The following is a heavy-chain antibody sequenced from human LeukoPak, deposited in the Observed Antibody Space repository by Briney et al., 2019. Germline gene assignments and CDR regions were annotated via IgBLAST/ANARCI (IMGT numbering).Heavy chain of an antibody. V-gene: IGHV4-61*02. Sequence: SETLSLTCTVSGGSISRGSYYWSWIRQPAGKGLEWIGRIYTSGSTNYNPSLKSRVTISVDTSKNQFSLKLSSVTAADTAVYYCARDRLPDYFDYWGQGTLVTVSS. CDR3: ARDRLPDYFDY. D-gene: IGHD5-18*01. CDR2: IYTSGST. CDR1: GGSISRGSYY. J-gene: IGHJ4*02.